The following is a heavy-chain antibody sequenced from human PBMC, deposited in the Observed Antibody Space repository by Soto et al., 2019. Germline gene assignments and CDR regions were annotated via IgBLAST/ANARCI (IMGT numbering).Heavy chain of an antibody. Sequence: PRLSLRLSCAASGLTFSSYAMSWVRQAPGKGLEWVSAISGSGGSTYYADSVKVRFTISRDNSKNTLYLQMNSLRAEDTAVYYCAKSDTDPDHYYYGMDVWGQGTTDTVSS. CDR1: GLTFSSYA. CDR2: ISGSGGST. CDR3: AKSDTDPDHYYYGMDV. J-gene: IGHJ6*02. D-gene: IGHD5-18*01. V-gene: IGHV3-23*01.